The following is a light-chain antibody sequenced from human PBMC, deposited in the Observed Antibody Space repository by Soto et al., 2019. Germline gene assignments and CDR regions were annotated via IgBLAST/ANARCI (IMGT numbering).Light chain of an antibody. CDR1: QSVDSSY. V-gene: IGKV3-20*01. CDR2: GAS. J-gene: IGKJ5*01. Sequence: EVVLTQSPGTLSLSPGERATLSCRASQSVDSSYLAWYQQKPGQAPRLLIYGASSRATGIPDRFSGSGSGTDFTLSISRLEPEDFAVYYCQQYGSSPPITFGQGIRLEIK. CDR3: QQYGSSPPIT.